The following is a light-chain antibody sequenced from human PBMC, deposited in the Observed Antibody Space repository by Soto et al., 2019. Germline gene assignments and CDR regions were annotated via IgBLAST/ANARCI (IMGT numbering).Light chain of an antibody. Sequence: QPVLTQSSSASASLGSSVKLTCTLSSGHSSYIIAWHQQQPGKAPRYLMNLEGLGSYNKGSGIPYRFSGSSSGPDRYLTISNLQFEDEADYYCETWDSNTWVFGGGTKLTVL. J-gene: IGLJ3*02. CDR1: SGHSSYI. CDR2: LEGLGSY. CDR3: ETWDSNTWV. V-gene: IGLV4-60*02.